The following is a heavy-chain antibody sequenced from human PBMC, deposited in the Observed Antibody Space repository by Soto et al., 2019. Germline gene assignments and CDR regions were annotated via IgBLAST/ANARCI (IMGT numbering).Heavy chain of an antibody. CDR3: ARVQYSSGSYRWFDP. D-gene: IGHD6-19*01. V-gene: IGHV4-4*07. J-gene: IGHJ5*02. CDR1: GGSISGYY. Sequence: PSETLSLTCTVSGGSISGYYLSWIRQPAGKGLEYIGRVYSSGGTNYSPSLNSRVTMSVDTSQNQFSLKLSSVTAADTAVYYCARVQYSSGSYRWFDPWGQGTLVTVYS. CDR2: VYSSGGT.